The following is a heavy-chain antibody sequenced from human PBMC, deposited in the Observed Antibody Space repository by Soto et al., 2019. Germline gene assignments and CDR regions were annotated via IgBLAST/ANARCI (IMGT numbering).Heavy chain of an antibody. D-gene: IGHD3-22*01. J-gene: IGHJ3*02. V-gene: IGHV4-59*01. CDR3: ARTYDGSGPNSGGYSFDI. Sequence: SETLSLPGSGFGGSISTYSWSWIRQPPGKGLEWIAYIYYSVTSYNPSLKSRVSISLDTSKNQFSLKLSSVTAADTAVYYCARTYDGSGPNSGGYSFDIWGQGTMVT. CDR1: GGSISTYS. CDR2: IYYSVT.